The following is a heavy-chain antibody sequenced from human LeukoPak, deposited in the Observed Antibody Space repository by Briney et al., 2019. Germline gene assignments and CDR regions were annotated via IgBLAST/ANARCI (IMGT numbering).Heavy chain of an antibody. J-gene: IGHJ4*02. Sequence: GESLKISCKGSGYSFTSYWIGWVRQMPGKGLEWMGIIYPGDSDTRYSPSFQGQVTISADKSISTAYLQWSSLKAPDTAMYYCARHPPVTGYSYGYDYWGQGTLVTVSS. CDR2: IYPGDSDT. V-gene: IGHV5-51*01. CDR1: GYSFTSYW. CDR3: ARHPPVTGYSYGYDY. D-gene: IGHD5-18*01.